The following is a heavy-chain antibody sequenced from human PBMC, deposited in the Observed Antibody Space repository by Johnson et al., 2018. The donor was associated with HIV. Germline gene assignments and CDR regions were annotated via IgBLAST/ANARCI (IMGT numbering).Heavy chain of an antibody. D-gene: IGHD2-21*02. CDR1: GFTFSNYG. CDR3: AREEIVVVTAMDAFDI. CDR2: IWFDGSNK. V-gene: IGHV3-33*01. Sequence: LVESGGGVVQPGRSLRLSCAASGFTFSNYGMHWARQAPGKGLEWVAVIWFDGSNKYYAYSVKGRFTISRDNSKNTLYLQMNSLRAEDTAVYYCAREEIVVVTAMDAFDIWGQGTMVTVSS. J-gene: IGHJ3*02.